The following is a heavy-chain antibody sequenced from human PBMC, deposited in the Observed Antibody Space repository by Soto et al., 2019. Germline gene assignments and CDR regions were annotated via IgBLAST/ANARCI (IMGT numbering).Heavy chain of an antibody. CDR1: GFTFSNAW. J-gene: IGHJ4*02. D-gene: IGHD3-3*01. V-gene: IGHV3-15*01. CDR2: IKSKTDGGTT. CDR3: XXDYDFWSXXPPL. Sequence: GGSLRLSCAASGFTFSNAWMSWVRQAPGKGLEWVGRIKSKTDGGTTDYAAPVKGRFTISRDDSKNTLYLQMNSLKTEDTAVYYXXXDYDFWSXXPPLXGQGPLVTVSS.